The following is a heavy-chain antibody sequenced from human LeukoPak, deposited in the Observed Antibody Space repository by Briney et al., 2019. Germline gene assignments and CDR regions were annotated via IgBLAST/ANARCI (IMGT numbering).Heavy chain of an antibody. CDR1: GYTFTSYG. V-gene: IGHV1-18*01. J-gene: IGHJ6*02. CDR3: ARSSGSYPWNYYYYGMDV. CDR2: ISTYNGNI. Sequence: GASVKVSCKASGYTFTSYGINWVRQAPGQGLEWMGWISTYNGNINYVQKLQGRVTMTTDTSTSTAHMELRSLRSDDTAVYYCARSSGSYPWNYYYYGMDVWGQGTTVIVSS. D-gene: IGHD1-26*01.